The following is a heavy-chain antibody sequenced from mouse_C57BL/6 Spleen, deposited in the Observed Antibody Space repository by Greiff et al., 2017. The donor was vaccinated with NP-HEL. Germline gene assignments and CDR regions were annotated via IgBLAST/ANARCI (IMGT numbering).Heavy chain of an antibody. V-gene: IGHV1-52*01. Sequence: QVQLKQPGAELVRPGSSVKLSCKASGYTFTSYWMHWVKQRPIQGLEWIGNIDPSDSETHYNQKFKDKATLTVDKSSSTAYMQLSSLTSEDSAVYYCARGYYYGSKDAMDYWGQGTSVTVSS. D-gene: IGHD1-1*01. CDR1: GYTFTSYW. CDR2: IDPSDSET. J-gene: IGHJ4*01. CDR3: ARGYYYGSKDAMDY.